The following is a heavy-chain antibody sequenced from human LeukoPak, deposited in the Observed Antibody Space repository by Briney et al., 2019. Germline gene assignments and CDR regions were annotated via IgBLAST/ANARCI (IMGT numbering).Heavy chain of an antibody. V-gene: IGHV3-7*01. CDR3: ARELAGHYYGSGSSFDY. CDR2: TREDGSEK. CDR1: GFTFSTYW. D-gene: IGHD3-10*01. Sequence: PGGSLRLSCTASGFTFSTYWMSWVRQAPGKGLEWVANTREDGSEKYYVDSVKGRFTISRDSAKNSLYLQMNSLRAEDTAVYYCARELAGHYYGSGSSFDYWGQGTLVTVSS. J-gene: IGHJ4*02.